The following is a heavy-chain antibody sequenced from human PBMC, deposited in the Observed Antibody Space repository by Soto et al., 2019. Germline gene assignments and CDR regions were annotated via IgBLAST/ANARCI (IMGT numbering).Heavy chain of an antibody. CDR1: GGGNLRDYR. Sequence: QVQLVQSGAEVKKPGSSVQVSCKASGGGNLRDYRTTWVRQAPGQGLAWVGGIIPKLGSANYAQNFQGRVTTTADEASSTVYRERHSLSCEDTAVYFCARGGGGYTFGAVYGGQGTPVTVSP. V-gene: IGHV1-69*01. J-gene: IGHJ4*02. D-gene: IGHD5-12*01. CDR3: ARGGGGYTFGAVY. CDR2: IIPKLGSA.